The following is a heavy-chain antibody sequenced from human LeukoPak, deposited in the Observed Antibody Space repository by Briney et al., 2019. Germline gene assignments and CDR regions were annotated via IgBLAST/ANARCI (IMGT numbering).Heavy chain of an antibody. CDR3: ATLAVAPGDDDY. V-gene: IGHV4-31*03. J-gene: IGHJ4*02. CDR1: GGSISSGGYY. D-gene: IGHD6-19*01. Sequence: SETLSLTCTVSGGSISSGGYYWSWIRQHPGKGLEWIGYIYYSGSTYYNPSLKSRVTISVDTSKNQFSLKLSSVTAADTAVYYCATLAVAPGDDDYWGQGTLVTVSS. CDR2: IYYSGST.